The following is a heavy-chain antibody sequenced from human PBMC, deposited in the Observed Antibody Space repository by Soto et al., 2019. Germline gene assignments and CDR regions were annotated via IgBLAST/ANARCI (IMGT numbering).Heavy chain of an antibody. V-gene: IGHV2-26*01. J-gene: IGHJ6*03. CDR3: ARITITMVRGVTYYMDV. CDR1: GFSLSNARMG. D-gene: IGHD3-10*01. CDR2: IFSNDEK. Sequence: QVTLKESGPVLVKPTETLTLTCTVSGFSLSNARMGVSWIRQPPGKALEWLAHIFSNDEKSYSTSLKSRLTISKDTSKSQVVLTMTNMDPVDTATYYCARITITMVRGVTYYMDVWGKGTTSPSP.